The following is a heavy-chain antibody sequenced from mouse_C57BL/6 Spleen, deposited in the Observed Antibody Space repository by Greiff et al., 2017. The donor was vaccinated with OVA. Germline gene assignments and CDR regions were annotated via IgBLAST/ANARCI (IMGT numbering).Heavy chain of an antibody. CDR2: IDPENGDT. CDR3: TKDSSGHYAMDY. Sequence: VQLKQSGAELVRPGASVKLSCTASGFNIKDDYMHWVKQRPEQGLEWIGWIDPENGDTEYASKFQGKATITADTSSNTAYLQLSSLTSEDTAVYYCTKDSSGHYAMDYWGQGTSVTVSS. V-gene: IGHV14-4*01. CDR1: GFNIKDDY. J-gene: IGHJ4*01. D-gene: IGHD3-2*02.